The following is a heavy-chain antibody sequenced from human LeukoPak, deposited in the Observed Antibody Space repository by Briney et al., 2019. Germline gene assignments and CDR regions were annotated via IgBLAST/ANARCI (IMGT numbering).Heavy chain of an antibody. Sequence: PSETLSLTCTVSGGSISSSSYYWGWIRQPPGKGLEWIGSIYYSGSTYYNPSLKSRVTISVDTSKNQFSLKLSSVTAADTAVYYCARGSRTSGYSQRDAFDIWGQGTMVTVSS. CDR2: IYYSGST. CDR3: ARGSRTSGYSQRDAFDI. V-gene: IGHV4-39*01. J-gene: IGHJ3*02. D-gene: IGHD3-22*01. CDR1: GGSISSSSYY.